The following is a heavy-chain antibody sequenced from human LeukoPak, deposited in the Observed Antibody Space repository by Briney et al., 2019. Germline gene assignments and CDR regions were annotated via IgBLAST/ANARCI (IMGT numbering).Heavy chain of an antibody. CDR3: ARHGGVRPFDY. CDR2: ISGGVENR. V-gene: IGHV3-23*01. D-gene: IGHD3-3*01. J-gene: IGHJ4*02. CDR1: GFTFSSYA. Sequence: GGSLRLSCAASGFTFSSYALSRVRQAPGKGLEWVSSISGGVENRYYADSVKGRFTISRDNSKNTLYLQMNSLRDEDTAVYYCARHGGVRPFDYWGQGTLVTVSS.